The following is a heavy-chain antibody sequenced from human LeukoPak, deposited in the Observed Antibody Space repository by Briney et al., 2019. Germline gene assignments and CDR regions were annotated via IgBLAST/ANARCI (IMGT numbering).Heavy chain of an antibody. J-gene: IGHJ6*02. Sequence: SETLSLTCTVSGGSISSYYWSWIRQPPGKGLEWIEYIYYSGSTNYNPSLKSRVTISVDTSKNQFSLKLSSVTAADTAVYYCARADGDYVYYYYGMDVWGQGTTVTVSS. CDR1: GGSISSYY. V-gene: IGHV4-59*08. CDR2: IYYSGST. CDR3: ARADGDYVYYYYGMDV. D-gene: IGHD4-17*01.